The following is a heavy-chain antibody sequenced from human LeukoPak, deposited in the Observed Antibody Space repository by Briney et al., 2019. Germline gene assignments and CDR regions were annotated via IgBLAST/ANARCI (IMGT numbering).Heavy chain of an antibody. Sequence: SETLSLNCAVSGGSISSGGYSWRSIRQPPGKGLEWIGYIYHSGSTYYSPSLKTRVTISVDRSKNQFSLKLSSVTAADTAGYYCARDRNYYGSGDAFDIWGQGTMVTVSS. J-gene: IGHJ3*02. CDR2: IYHSGST. V-gene: IGHV4-30-2*01. CDR3: ARDRNYYGSGDAFDI. D-gene: IGHD3-10*01. CDR1: GGSISSGGYS.